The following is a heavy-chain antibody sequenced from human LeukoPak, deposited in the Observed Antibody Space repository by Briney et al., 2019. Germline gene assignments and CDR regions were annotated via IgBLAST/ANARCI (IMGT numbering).Heavy chain of an antibody. CDR1: GFTFSSYA. Sequence: GGSLRLSCAASGFTFSSYAMSWVRQAPGKGLEWVSAIGSSGGSTYYADSVKGRFTISRDNSKNTLYLQMNSLRAEDTAVYYCAKVGIVVVVAATPYFDYWGQGTLVTVSS. CDR2: IGSSGGST. CDR3: AKVGIVVVVAATPYFDY. J-gene: IGHJ4*02. D-gene: IGHD2-15*01. V-gene: IGHV3-23*01.